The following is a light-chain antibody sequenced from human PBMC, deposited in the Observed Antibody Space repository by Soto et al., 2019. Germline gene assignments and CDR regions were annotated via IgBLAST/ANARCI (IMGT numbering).Light chain of an antibody. V-gene: IGKV3-20*01. Sequence: EIVLTQSPDTLSLSPGERATLSCRASQSVRSNSFAWYQQKPGQAPRLLIYAASTRAPGIPDRFSGSGSGTDFTLTISRLEAEDFAVYYCQQYQFGTSQAFGQGTKVEIK. J-gene: IGKJ1*01. CDR2: AAS. CDR3: QQYQFGTSQA. CDR1: QSVRSNS.